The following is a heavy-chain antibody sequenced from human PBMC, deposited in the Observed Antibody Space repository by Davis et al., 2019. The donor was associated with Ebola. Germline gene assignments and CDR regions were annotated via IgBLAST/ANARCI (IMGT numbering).Heavy chain of an antibody. Sequence: GGSLRLSCETSGFIFRNYVMSWVRQAPGKGLEWVSTFGTGGDTYYAASVKGRFTISRDNSKNTLHLQMNSLRVEDTAIYYCVKDTPNIWFDVWGQGTMVTVSS. CDR3: VKDTPNIWFDV. V-gene: IGHV3-23*01. J-gene: IGHJ3*01. CDR2: FGTGGDT. CDR1: GFIFRNYV. D-gene: IGHD2-15*01.